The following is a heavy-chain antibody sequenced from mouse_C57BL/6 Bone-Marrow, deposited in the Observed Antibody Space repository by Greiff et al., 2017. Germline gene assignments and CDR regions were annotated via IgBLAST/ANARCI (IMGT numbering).Heavy chain of an antibody. J-gene: IGHJ3*01. CDR3: ARGMHLLLRRFAY. D-gene: IGHD1-1*01. Sequence: VQLQQSGPELVKPGASVKISCKASGYTFTDYHMNWVKQSHGKSLEWIGDINPNNGGTSYNQKFKGKATLTVDKSSSTVYMELRSLTSEDSAVYYCARGMHLLLRRFAYWGQGTLVTVSA. CDR1: GYTFTDYH. V-gene: IGHV1-26*01. CDR2: INPNNGGT.